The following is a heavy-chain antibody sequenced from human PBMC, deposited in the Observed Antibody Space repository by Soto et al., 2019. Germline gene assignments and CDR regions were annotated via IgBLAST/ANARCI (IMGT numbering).Heavy chain of an antibody. Sequence: GASVKVSCKASGYTFTSYAMHWVRQAPGQRLEWMGWINAGNGNTKYSQKFQGRVTITRDTSASTAYMEQSSLRSEDTAVYYCARDQAAATEARLYYYYGMDVWGQGTTVTVSS. CDR3: ARDQAAATEARLYYYYGMDV. CDR1: GYTFTSYA. J-gene: IGHJ6*02. V-gene: IGHV1-3*01. D-gene: IGHD6-13*01. CDR2: INAGNGNT.